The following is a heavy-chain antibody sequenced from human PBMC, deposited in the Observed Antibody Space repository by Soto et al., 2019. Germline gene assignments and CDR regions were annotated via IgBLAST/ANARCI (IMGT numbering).Heavy chain of an antibody. CDR1: GFTFSSYS. Sequence: QVQLVESGGGVVQPGGSLTLSCKASGFTFSSYSIHWVRQAPGKGLEWVSVISSDGVSKHSAESVRGRFVISRDNSKNTVHLEMNRLRLEDTAVYFCARRLTTTVSALGYWGQGSLVNVSS. J-gene: IGHJ4*02. V-gene: IGHV3-30*09. D-gene: IGHD4-17*01. CDR3: ARRLTTTVSALGY. CDR2: ISSDGVSK.